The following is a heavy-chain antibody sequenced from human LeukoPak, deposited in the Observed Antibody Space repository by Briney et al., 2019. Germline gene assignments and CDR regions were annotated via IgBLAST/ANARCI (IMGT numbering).Heavy chain of an antibody. CDR2: IYYSGST. Sequence: SETLSLTCTVSGGSISSYYWSWIRQPPGKGLEWIGYIYYSGSTNYNPSLKSRVTISVDTSRNQFSLKLSSVTAADTAVYYCARDRLGYCTNGVCYPYYFDYWGQGTLVTVSS. CDR3: ARDRLGYCTNGVCYPYYFDY. V-gene: IGHV4-59*01. J-gene: IGHJ4*02. D-gene: IGHD2-8*01. CDR1: GGSISSYY.